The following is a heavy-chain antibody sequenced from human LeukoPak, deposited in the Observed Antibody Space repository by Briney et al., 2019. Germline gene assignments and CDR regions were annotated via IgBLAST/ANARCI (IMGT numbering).Heavy chain of an antibody. CDR3: ARRNYDILTGSQLFDP. CDR1: GYTFTSYY. CDR2: INPSGGST. D-gene: IGHD3-9*01. Sequence: ASVKVSCKASGYTFTSYYMHWVRQAPGQGLEWMGIINPSGGSTSYAQKFQGRVTMTRDTSTSTVYMELSSLRSEDTAVYYCARRNYDILTGSQLFDPWGQGTLVTVSS. V-gene: IGHV1-46*01. J-gene: IGHJ5*02.